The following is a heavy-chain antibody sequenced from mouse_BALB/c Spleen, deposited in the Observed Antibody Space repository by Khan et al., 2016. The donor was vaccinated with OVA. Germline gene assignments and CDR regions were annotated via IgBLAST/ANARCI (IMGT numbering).Heavy chain of an antibody. CDR2: INPSTGYT. CDR3: ANHGSSSAWLTY. J-gene: IGHJ3*01. D-gene: IGHD1-1*01. Sequence: QVQLKESGAELAKPGASVKMSCKASGYTFTSYWMHWVKQRPGQGLEWIGYINPSTGYTEYNQKFKDKATLTADKPSSTAYMQLSSLTSEDSAVYYCANHGSSSAWLTYWGQGTLVTVSA. V-gene: IGHV1-7*01. CDR1: GYTFTSYW.